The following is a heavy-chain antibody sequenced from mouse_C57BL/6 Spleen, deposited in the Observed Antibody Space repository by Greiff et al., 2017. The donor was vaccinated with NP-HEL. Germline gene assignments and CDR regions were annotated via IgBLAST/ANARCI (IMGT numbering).Heavy chain of an antibody. D-gene: IGHD1-1*01. Sequence: EVKLVESVAELVRPGASVKLSCTASGFNITNTYMHWVKQRPEQGLEWIGRIDPANGNTKYAPKFQGKATITADTSSNTAYLQLSSLTSEDTAIYYCARYYYGSNYFDYWGQGTTLTVSS. CDR3: ARYYYGSNYFDY. CDR2: IDPANGNT. J-gene: IGHJ2*01. CDR1: GFNITNTY. V-gene: IGHV14-3*01.